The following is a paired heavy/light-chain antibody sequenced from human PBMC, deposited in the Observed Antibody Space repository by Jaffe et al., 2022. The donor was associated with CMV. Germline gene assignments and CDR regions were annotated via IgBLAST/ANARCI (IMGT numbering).Light chain of an antibody. J-gene: IGKJ2*01. CDR3: QQYNSYSYT. CDR1: QSISRW. V-gene: IGKV1-5*03. CDR2: KAS. Sequence: DIQMTQSPSTLSASVGDRVTITCRASQSISRWLAWYQQKPGKAPNLLIYKASSLESGVPSRFSGSGSGTEFTLTISSLQPDDFATYYCQQYNSYSYTFGQGTKLEIK.
Heavy chain of an antibody. J-gene: IGHJ6*04. CDR2: IYSGGST. V-gene: IGHV3-66*01. Sequence: EVQLVESGGGLVQPGGSLRLSCAASGFTVSSNYMSWVRQAPGKGLEWVSVIYSGGSTYYVDSVKGRFIISRDNSKNTLYLHMNSLRAEDSAVYYCARDRRDYDILTGYYYYMDVWGKGTTVTVSS. CDR3: ARDRRDYDILTGYYYYMDV. D-gene: IGHD3-9*01. CDR1: GFTVSSNY.